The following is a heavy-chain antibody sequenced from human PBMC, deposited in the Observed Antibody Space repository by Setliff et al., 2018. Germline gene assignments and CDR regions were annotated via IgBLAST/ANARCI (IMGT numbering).Heavy chain of an antibody. Sequence: SETLSLTCIVAGDSISNTGYYWGWIRQPPGKGLEWIGRIYNSGTTNYNPSLKGRVTISADTSNNSFSLNLFSVTAADTAVYYCAGRDYSGGDSWGHGTLVTVSS. CDR1: GDSISNTGYY. CDR2: IYNSGTT. D-gene: IGHD4-4*01. V-gene: IGHV4-39*02. CDR3: AGRDYSGGDS. J-gene: IGHJ5*01.